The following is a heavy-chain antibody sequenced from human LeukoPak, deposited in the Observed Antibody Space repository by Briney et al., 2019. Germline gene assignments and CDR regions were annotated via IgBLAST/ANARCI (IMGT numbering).Heavy chain of an antibody. V-gene: IGHV3-74*01. D-gene: IGHD5-12*01. J-gene: IGHJ3*02. CDR1: GFTFSTYW. CDR2: INSDGSDT. Sequence: GGSLRLSCAASGFTFSTYWIHWVRQAPGKGLVWVSRINSDGSDTIYADSVKGRFTISRDNAKNTLYLQMNRLRTDDTAVYYCARGGFSHGLDIWGQGTMVTVSS. CDR3: ARGGFSHGLDI.